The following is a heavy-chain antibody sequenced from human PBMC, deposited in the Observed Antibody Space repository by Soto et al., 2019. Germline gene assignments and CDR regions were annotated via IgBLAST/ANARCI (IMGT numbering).Heavy chain of an antibody. V-gene: IGHV3-23*01. CDR2: ISGSVDST. CDR1: GFTFSSYA. Sequence: EVQLLESGGGLVQPGGSLRLSCAASGFTFSSYAMSWVRQDPGKGLEWVSGISGSVDSTYYADSVKGRFTISRDNSKNTLYLQMNSLRAEDTAVYYCAKGVPGIAVAGTGYFQHWGQGTLVTVSS. D-gene: IGHD6-19*01. CDR3: AKGVPGIAVAGTGYFQH. J-gene: IGHJ1*01.